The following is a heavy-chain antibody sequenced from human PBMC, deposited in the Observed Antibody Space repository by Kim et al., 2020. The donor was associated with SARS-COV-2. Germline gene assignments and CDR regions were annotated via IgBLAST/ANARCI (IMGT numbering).Heavy chain of an antibody. V-gene: IGHV1-3*04. CDR1: GYTFSTFA. Sequence: ASVKVSCKASGYTFSTFAIHWVRQAPGQGLEWMGWITTGNGNTKYSQKVQDRVTISRDTSASTVYMVLSSLRSEDTAVYFCARESGSNLYPAFDYWGLGTLVTVPS. J-gene: IGHJ4*02. CDR3: ARESGSNLYPAFDY. D-gene: IGHD6-13*01. CDR2: ITTGNGNT.